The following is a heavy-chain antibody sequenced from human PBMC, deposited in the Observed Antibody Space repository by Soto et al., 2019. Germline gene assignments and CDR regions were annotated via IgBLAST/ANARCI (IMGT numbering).Heavy chain of an antibody. CDR3: ARVPPYYQNSLGYQPSHP. CDR2: IHYSGGATYSP. CDR1: GGSISSGGYY. Sequence: QVQLQESGPGLVEPSQTLSLICTVSGGSISSGGYYWAWIRQHPRKGLEWLGYIHYSGGATYSPSYTPSLKGRTTLSVAPSKSRFSLNLPSVSAADTPMYYCARVPPYYQNSLGYQPSHPGGQGTLVTVSS. D-gene: IGHD3-22*01. V-gene: IGHV4-31*03. J-gene: IGHJ5*02.